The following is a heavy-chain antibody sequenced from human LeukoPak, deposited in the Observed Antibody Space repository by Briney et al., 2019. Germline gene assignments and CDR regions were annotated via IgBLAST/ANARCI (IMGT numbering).Heavy chain of an antibody. D-gene: IGHD3-16*01. CDR1: GGSISSSSYY. Sequence: SSETLSLTCTVSGGSISSSSYYWGWIRQPPGKGLEWIGSIYYSGSTYYNPSLKSRVTISVDTSKNQFSLKLSSVTAADTAVYYCARDGGGIMSYWGQGTLVTVSS. CDR2: IYYSGST. CDR3: ARDGGGIMSY. J-gene: IGHJ4*02. V-gene: IGHV4-39*07.